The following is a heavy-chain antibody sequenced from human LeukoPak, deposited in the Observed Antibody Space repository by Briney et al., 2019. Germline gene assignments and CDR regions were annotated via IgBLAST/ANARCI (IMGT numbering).Heavy chain of an antibody. D-gene: IGHD7-27*01. Sequence: TGRSLRLSCLASGFTFGDYTMSWVRQAPGKGLEWVGLIRSKASGETTEYAASVKGRFTISRDDSESIAYLQMHSLKTDDTAVYYCSTGVFDCWGQGTLVTVSS. CDR2: IRSKASGETT. V-gene: IGHV3-49*04. J-gene: IGHJ4*02. CDR3: STGVFDC. CDR1: GFTFGDYT.